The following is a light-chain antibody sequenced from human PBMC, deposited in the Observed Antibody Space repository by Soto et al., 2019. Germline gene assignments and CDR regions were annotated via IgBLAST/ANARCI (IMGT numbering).Light chain of an antibody. Sequence: EIVLTQSPGTLSLSPGERATLSCRPSQSVSSSYLAWYQQKPGQAPRLLIYGASTRATGIPARFSGSWSGTECTLTISSLQSEDVAVYYCQQYNNWPRTLCQGTKVDIK. J-gene: IGKJ1*01. CDR2: GAS. CDR3: QQYNNWPRT. CDR1: QSVSSSY. V-gene: IGKV3-15*01.